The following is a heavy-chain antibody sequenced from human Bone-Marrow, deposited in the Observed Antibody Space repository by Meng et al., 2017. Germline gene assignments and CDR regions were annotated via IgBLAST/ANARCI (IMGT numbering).Heavy chain of an antibody. CDR3: NWNDFGDY. V-gene: IGHV3-15*01. J-gene: IGHJ4*02. D-gene: IGHD1-1*01. Sequence: VQVVGCGGGLVRPGGSLSLSCAASGFTFSNAWMSWVRQAPGRGLEWVARIKSKTDGETPDYAAPVKGRFTISRDDSKNTLYLQMHSLKTEDTAVYYCNWNDFGDYWGQGALVTVSS. CDR1: GFTFSNAW. CDR2: IKSKTDGETP.